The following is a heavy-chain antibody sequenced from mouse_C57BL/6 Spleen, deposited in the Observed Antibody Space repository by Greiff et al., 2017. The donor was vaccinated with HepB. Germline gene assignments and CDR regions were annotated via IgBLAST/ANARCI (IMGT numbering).Heavy chain of an antibody. V-gene: IGHV1-20*01. CDR2: INPYNGDT. D-gene: IGHD1-1*01. J-gene: IGHJ4*01. Sequence: EVKLQESGPELVKPGDSVKISCKASGYSFTGYFMNWVMQSHGKSLEWIGRINPYNGDTFYNQKFKGKATLTVDKSSSTAHMELRSLTSEDSAVYYCARVGITTVVATENAMDYWGQGTSVTVSS. CDR1: GYSFTGYF. CDR3: ARVGITTVVATENAMDY.